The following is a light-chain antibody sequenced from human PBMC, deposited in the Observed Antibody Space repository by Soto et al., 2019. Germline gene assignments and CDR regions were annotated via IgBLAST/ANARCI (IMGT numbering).Light chain of an antibody. CDR1: QSISGY. CDR3: QQRSSWPLT. CDR2: DVA. Sequence: EIVLTQSPATLSLSPGERATLSCRASQSISGYVAWYQQKPGQAPRLLIYDVANRAVGIPVRFSGSGSGTDFTLTISSLEPEDFAVYYCQQRSSWPLTFGGGTRVE. V-gene: IGKV3-11*01. J-gene: IGKJ4*01.